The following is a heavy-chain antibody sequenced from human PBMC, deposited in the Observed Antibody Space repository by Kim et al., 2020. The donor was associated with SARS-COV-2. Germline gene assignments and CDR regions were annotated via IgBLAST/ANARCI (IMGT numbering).Heavy chain of an antibody. CDR3: ARTPGITMVVVSSYDYDFDC. CDR1: GFTFSDYY. D-gene: IGHD3-22*01. Sequence: GGSLRLSCAASGFTFSDYYMSWIRQAPGKGLEWVSYISSSVSTIYSADSVKGRFTISRDNAKNSMYLPLNSRRAEDTAVDYCARTPGITMVVVSSYDYDFDCWGQGTLVTVSS. CDR2: ISSSVSTI. J-gene: IGHJ4*02. V-gene: IGHV3-11*01.